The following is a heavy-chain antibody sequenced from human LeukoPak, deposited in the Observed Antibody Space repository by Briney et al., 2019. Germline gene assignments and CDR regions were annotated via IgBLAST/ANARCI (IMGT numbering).Heavy chain of an antibody. D-gene: IGHD1-26*01. CDR2: ITGSGGTT. J-gene: IGHJ4*02. CDR3: ARILDCAWGELGY. CDR1: GFTFSSYG. V-gene: IGHV3-23*01. Sequence: GGSLRLSCAASGFTFSSYGMSWVRQAPGKGLEWVSAITGSGGTTYYADSVKGRFTISRDNSKNTLYLQMNSLRAEDTAVYYCARILDCAWGELGYWGQGTLVTVSS.